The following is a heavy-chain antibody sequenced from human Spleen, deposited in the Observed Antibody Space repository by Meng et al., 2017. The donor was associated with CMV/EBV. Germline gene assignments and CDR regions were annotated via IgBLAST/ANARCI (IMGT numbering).Heavy chain of an antibody. CDR3: ARDPSSSWTGWFDP. D-gene: IGHD6-13*01. CDR2: IYTSGST. Sequence: QVPLAGRGPGLGKPSETLSLTCTVSGGSISSYYWSWIRQPAGKGLEWIGRIYTSGSTNYNPSLKSRVTMSVDTSKNQFSLKLSSVTAADTAVYYCARDPSSSWTGWFDPWGQGTLVTVSS. V-gene: IGHV4-4*07. J-gene: IGHJ5*02. CDR1: GGSISSYY.